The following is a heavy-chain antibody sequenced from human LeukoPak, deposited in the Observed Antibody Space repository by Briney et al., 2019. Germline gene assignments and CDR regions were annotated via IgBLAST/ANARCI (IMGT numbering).Heavy chain of an antibody. CDR2: ISYDGNNK. CDR1: GFTFSSYG. V-gene: IGHV3-30*03. CDR3: ARVADSSGWYVDV. Sequence: GGSLRLSCAASGFTFSSYGMHWVRQAPGKGLEWVTVISYDGNNKYYSDSVKGRFTISRDNSKNTLYLQMNSLRAEDTAVYYCARVADSSGWYVDVWGQGTTVTVSS. J-gene: IGHJ6*02. D-gene: IGHD6-19*01.